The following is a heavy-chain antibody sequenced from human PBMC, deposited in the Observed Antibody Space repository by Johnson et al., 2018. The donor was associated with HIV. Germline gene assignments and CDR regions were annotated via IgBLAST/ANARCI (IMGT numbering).Heavy chain of an antibody. D-gene: IGHD5-24*01. V-gene: IGHV3-33*08. CDR2: ILYDGSNK. Sequence: QVQLVESGGGVVQPGRSMRLSCAASGLNFSDYSMHWVRQAPGKGLEWVAVILYDGSNKYYADSVKGRFTIPRDNSKNTLYLQMNSLRAEDTAVYYCAKNREMATIRGALDIWGQGTVVTVAS. CDR3: AKNREMATIRGALDI. CDR1: GLNFSDYS. J-gene: IGHJ3*02.